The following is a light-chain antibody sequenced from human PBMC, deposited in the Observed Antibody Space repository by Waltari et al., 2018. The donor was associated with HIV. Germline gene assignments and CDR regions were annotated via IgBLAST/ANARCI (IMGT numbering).Light chain of an antibody. CDR1: SSDVGGSAF. CDR2: EVS. J-gene: IGLJ1*01. CDR3: GSYTNSGTYV. V-gene: IGLV2-14*01. Sequence: QSPLTKPASVSGSPGQSITLSCTGTSSDVGGSAFVSWYQQHPGKAPQLMIFEVSNRPSGVSDRFAGSKSGNTASLTISGLQPEDEADYYCGSYTNSGTYVFGTGTKVTVL.